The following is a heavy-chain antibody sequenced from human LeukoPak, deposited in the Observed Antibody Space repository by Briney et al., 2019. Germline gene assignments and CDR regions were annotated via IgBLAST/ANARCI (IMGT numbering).Heavy chain of an antibody. CDR3: ARGDAGYYYGMDV. CDR2: ISGSGSTI. D-gene: IGHD3-16*01. Sequence: GGSLRLSCAASGFTFSSYEMNWVRQAPGKGLEWVSYISGSGSTIYYADSVKERFTISRDNAKNSLNLQMNSMRAEDTAVYYCARGDAGYYYGMDVWGQGTTVTVSS. V-gene: IGHV3-48*03. CDR1: GFTFSSYE. J-gene: IGHJ6*02.